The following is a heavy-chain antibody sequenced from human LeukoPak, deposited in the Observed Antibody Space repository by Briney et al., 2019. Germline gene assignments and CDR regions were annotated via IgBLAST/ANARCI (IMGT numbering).Heavy chain of an antibody. CDR2: ISSRSSTI. CDR3: ARDFRYGGNFDY. Sequence: PGGSLRLSCAASGFTFSSYAMHWVRQAPGKGLEWVSYISSRSSTIYYADSVKGRFTISRDNAKNSLYLQMNSLRAEDTAVYYCARDFRYGGNFDYWGQGTLVTVSS. J-gene: IGHJ4*02. CDR1: GFTFSSYA. D-gene: IGHD4-23*01. V-gene: IGHV3-48*01.